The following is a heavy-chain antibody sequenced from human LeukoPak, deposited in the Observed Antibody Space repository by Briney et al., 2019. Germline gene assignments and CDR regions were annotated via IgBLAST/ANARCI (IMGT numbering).Heavy chain of an antibody. V-gene: IGHV3-11*01. J-gene: IGHJ4*02. Sequence: GGSLRLSCAASGFTFSDYYMSWIRQAPGKGLEWISYISSSGSTIYYAYSVKGRFTIFRDNAKNSLYLQMNSLRAEDTAVYFCVRRVFGYSYGPEEPYYFDFWGQGTLVTVSS. CDR2: ISSSGSTI. CDR1: GFTFSDYY. D-gene: IGHD5-18*01. CDR3: VRRVFGYSYGPEEPYYFDF.